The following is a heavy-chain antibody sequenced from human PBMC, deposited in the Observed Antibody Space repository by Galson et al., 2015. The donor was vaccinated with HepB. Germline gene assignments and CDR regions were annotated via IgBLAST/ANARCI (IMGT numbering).Heavy chain of an antibody. CDR1: GFTFSDYY. CDR3: ARDLEGGDAFDI. Sequence: SLRLSCAASGFTFSDYYMSWIRQAPGKGLEWVSYISSSGSTIYYADSVKGRFTISRDDAKNSLYLQMNSLRAEDTAVYYCARDLEGGDAFDIWGQGTMVTVSS. D-gene: IGHD1-1*01. CDR2: ISSSGSTI. V-gene: IGHV3-11*01. J-gene: IGHJ3*02.